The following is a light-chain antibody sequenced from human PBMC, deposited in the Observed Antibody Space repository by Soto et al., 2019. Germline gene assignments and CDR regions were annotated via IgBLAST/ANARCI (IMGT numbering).Light chain of an antibody. V-gene: IGLV1-44*01. J-gene: IGLJ3*02. CDR1: NSNIASNA. CDR3: AAWDDSLNGWV. Sequence: QSLLTQPPSASGTPGQRVTISCSGSNSNIASNAVNWYQQLPGTAPKLLIYSNNQRPSGVPDRFSGSKSGTSASLAISGLRSEDEGDYYCAAWDDSLNGWVFGGGTKLTVL. CDR2: SNN.